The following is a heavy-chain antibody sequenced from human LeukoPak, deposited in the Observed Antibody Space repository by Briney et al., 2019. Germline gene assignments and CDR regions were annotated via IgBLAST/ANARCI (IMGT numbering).Heavy chain of an antibody. D-gene: IGHD3-22*01. CDR3: ASRVEGYDSSGYTRGFDY. Sequence: PSQTLSLTCAVSGGSISSSNWWSWVRQPPGKGLEWIGEIYHSGSTNYNPSLKSRVTISVDKSKNQFSLKLSSVTAADTAVYYCASRVEGYDSSGYTRGFDYWGQGTLVTVSS. J-gene: IGHJ4*02. V-gene: IGHV4-4*02. CDR2: IYHSGST. CDR1: GGSISSSNW.